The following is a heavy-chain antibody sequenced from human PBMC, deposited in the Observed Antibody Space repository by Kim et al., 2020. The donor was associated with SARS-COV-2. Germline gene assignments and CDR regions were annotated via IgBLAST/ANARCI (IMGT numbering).Heavy chain of an antibody. CDR3: AKHFGSSGYEFQH. V-gene: IGHV3-23*01. CDR1: GFTFSAYA. CDR2: ISGSDGST. Sequence: GGSLRLSCAASGFTFSAYAMSWVRQAPGKGLEWVSHISGSDGSTDYADSVKGRFIISRDNSKNTLHMQMNSLRAEDTAVYYCAKHFGSSGYEFQHWGQGTLVTVSS. J-gene: IGHJ1*01. D-gene: IGHD3-22*01.